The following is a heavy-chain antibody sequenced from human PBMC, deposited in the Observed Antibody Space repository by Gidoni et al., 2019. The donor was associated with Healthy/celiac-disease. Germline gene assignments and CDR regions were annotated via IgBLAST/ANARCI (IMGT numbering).Heavy chain of an antibody. J-gene: IGHJ4*02. V-gene: IGHV3-74*02. CDR1: GFSFSSYW. CDR2: INGDGTNT. CDR3: GGGHFWAD. D-gene: IGHD3-3*02. Sequence: EVQLVESGGGLVQPGGSLRISCAASGFSFSSYWMHWVRQAPGKGLVWVSRINGDGTNTNYADFVKGRFTISRDNAKNTLYLQMNSLRADDTAVYYCGGGHFWADWGQGTLVTVSS.